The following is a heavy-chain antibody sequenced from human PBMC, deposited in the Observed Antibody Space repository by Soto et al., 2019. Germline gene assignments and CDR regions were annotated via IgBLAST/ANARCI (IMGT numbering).Heavy chain of an antibody. V-gene: IGHV1-8*01. Sequence: QVQLVQSGAEVKKPGASVKVSCKASEYTFTGYDINWVRQATGQGLEWMGWMNPNSGNTGYAQKCQGRVTMTRNTSISTAYMELSSLRSEDTAVYYCARGRGYSYDHNWFDPWGQGTLVTVSS. J-gene: IGHJ5*02. CDR1: EYTFTGYD. D-gene: IGHD5-18*01. CDR3: ARGRGYSYDHNWFDP. CDR2: MNPNSGNT.